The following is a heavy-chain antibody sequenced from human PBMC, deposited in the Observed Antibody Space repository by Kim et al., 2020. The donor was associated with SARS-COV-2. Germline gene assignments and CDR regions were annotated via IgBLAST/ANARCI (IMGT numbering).Heavy chain of an antibody. CDR3: ARHAEDRKYQLYETDY. CDR1: GYSFTSYW. V-gene: IGHV5-51*01. D-gene: IGHD2-2*01. J-gene: IGHJ4*02. Sequence: GESLKISCKGSGYSFTSYWIGWVRQMPGKGLEWMGIIYPGDSDTRYSPSFQGQVTISADKSISTAYLQWSSLKASDTAMYYCARHAEDRKYQLYETDYWGQGTLVTVSS. CDR2: IYPGDSDT.